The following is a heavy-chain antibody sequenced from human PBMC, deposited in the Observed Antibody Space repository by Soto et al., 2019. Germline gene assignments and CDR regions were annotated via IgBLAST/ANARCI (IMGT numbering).Heavy chain of an antibody. V-gene: IGHV3-23*01. CDR1: GFTFSNFA. CDR3: AKDPVFFHSCSLYYYFDN. J-gene: IGHJ4*02. D-gene: IGHD6-13*01. CDR2: IGGSGGYV. Sequence: EVQLLESGGDLVQPGGSLRLSCVASGFTFSNFAMSWVRQAPGKGPEWVSAIGGSGGYVFYADSVKGRFTISRDDSKNTLYLEMNSLRAEDTAVYYCAKDPVFFHSCSLYYYFDNWGQGTLVTVPS.